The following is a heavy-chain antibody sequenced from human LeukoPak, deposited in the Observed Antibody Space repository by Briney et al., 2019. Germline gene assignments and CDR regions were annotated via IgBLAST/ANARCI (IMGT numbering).Heavy chain of an antibody. CDR3: ARASSFDNWFDP. CDR2: MNPNSGNT. J-gene: IGHJ5*02. Sequence: ASVKVSCKASGYTFTSYDINWVRQATGQGLEWMGWMNPNSGNTGYAQKFQGGVTMTRNTSISTAYMELSSLRSEDTAVYYCARASSFDNWFDPWGQGTLVTVSS. D-gene: IGHD2-15*01. CDR1: GYTFTSYD. V-gene: IGHV1-8*01.